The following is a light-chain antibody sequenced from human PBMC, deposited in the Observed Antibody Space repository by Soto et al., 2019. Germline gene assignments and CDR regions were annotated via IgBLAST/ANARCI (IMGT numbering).Light chain of an antibody. Sequence: DIQLTQSPSFLSASVGDRVTITCRASQGISSFLVWYQQKPGKAPKVLIYAASTLQSGVPSRFSGSGSGTEFTLTISSLQSEDFAVYYCQHYVNWPLTFGGGTKVESK. CDR3: QHYVNWPLT. CDR2: AAS. CDR1: QGISSF. V-gene: IGKV1-9*01. J-gene: IGKJ4*01.